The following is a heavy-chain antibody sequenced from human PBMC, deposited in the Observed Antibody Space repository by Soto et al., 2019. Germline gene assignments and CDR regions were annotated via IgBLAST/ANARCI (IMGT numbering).Heavy chain of an antibody. CDR2: IYPGDSDT. D-gene: IGHD3-9*01. J-gene: IGHJ4*02. Sequence: GESLKISCKGSGSSFTSYWIGWVRQMPGKGLEWMGIIYPGDSDTRYSPSFQGQVTISADKSISTAYLQWSSLKASDTAMYYCARNVGYYDILTGYYHFDYWGQGTLVTVSS. CDR3: ARNVGYYDILTGYYHFDY. CDR1: GSSFTSYW. V-gene: IGHV5-51*01.